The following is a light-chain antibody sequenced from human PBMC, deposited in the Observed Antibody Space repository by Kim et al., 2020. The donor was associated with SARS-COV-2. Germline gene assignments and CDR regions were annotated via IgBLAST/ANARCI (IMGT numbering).Light chain of an antibody. CDR2: EGT. CDR3: YSYAGGRRL. Sequence: QSALTQPASVSGSPGQPITISCTGTSDVIGSYNPVSWYQQHPGKAPKLIIYEGTERPSGISYRFSGSKSGTTASLTISGLQAEDEADYYCYSYAGGRRLFGGGTK. V-gene: IGLV2-23*01. J-gene: IGLJ3*02. CDR1: SDVIGSYNP.